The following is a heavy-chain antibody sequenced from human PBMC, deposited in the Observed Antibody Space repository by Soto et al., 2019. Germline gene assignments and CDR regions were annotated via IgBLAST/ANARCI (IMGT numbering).Heavy chain of an antibody. Sequence: SETLSLTCAVSSGSISSSNWWSWVRQPPGKGLEWIGEIYHSGSTNYNPSLKSRVTISVDKSKNQFSLKLSSVTAADTAVYYCARANTGTTMNRYYYMDVWGKGTTVTVSS. CDR1: SGSISSSNW. J-gene: IGHJ6*03. CDR3: ARANTGTTMNRYYYMDV. CDR2: IYHSGST. D-gene: IGHD1-1*01. V-gene: IGHV4-4*02.